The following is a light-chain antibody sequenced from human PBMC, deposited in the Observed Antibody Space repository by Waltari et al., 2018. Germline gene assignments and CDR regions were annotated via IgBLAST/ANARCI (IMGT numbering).Light chain of an antibody. Sequence: DIVMTQSPDSLAVSRGERATLSCRASQSVSSNLAWYQQKPGQAPRLLMYGASTRATGIPARFSGSGSGTEFTLTISSLQSEDFAVYYCQQYDTSPITFGQGTRLEIK. CDR1: QSVSSN. V-gene: IGKV3-15*01. J-gene: IGKJ5*01. CDR2: GAS. CDR3: QQYDTSPIT.